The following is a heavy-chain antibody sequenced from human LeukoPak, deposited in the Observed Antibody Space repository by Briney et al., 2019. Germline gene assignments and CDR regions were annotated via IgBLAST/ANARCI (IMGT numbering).Heavy chain of an antibody. J-gene: IGHJ4*02. CDR2: IYYSGST. D-gene: IGHD3-3*01. V-gene: IGHV4-39*01. Sequence: SETLSLTCTVSGGSISSSSYCWGWIRQPPGKGLEWIGSIYYSGSTYYNPSLKSRVTISVDTSKNQFSLKLSSVTAADTAVYYCARTYYDFWSGYFDYWGQGTLVTVSS. CDR3: ARTYYDFWSGYFDY. CDR1: GGSISSSSYC.